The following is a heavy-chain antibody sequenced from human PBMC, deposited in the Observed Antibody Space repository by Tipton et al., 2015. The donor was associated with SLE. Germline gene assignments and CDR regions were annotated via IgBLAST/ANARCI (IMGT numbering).Heavy chain of an antibody. CDR1: GGSFSGYY. V-gene: IGHV4-34*01. Sequence: TLSLTCTVYGGSFSGYYWTWIRQPPGKGLEWIGEINHSRSTNYNPSLKSRVTISVDTSKNQFSLELSSVTAADTAVYYCARRGWVDAFDIWGQGTIVIVSS. J-gene: IGHJ3*02. CDR2: INHSRST. CDR3: ARRGWVDAFDI. D-gene: IGHD6-19*01.